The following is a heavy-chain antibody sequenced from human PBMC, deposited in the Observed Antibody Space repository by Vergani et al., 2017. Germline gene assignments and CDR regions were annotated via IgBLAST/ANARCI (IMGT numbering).Heavy chain of an antibody. CDR3: ARGMTTETTDLDGFDI. CDR2: INIGGRT. V-gene: IGHV3-66*02. J-gene: IGHJ3*02. CDR1: SFSVSSHY. Sequence: LVESGGGLVQPGGSLRLSCAASSFSVSSHYMTWVRQGPGKGLEWVSTINIGGRTSYADSVKGRLTLTRDDSKNTLHLQMNSLRPEDTAVYYCARGMTTETTDLDGFDIWGQGTMVSVSS. D-gene: IGHD4-17*01.